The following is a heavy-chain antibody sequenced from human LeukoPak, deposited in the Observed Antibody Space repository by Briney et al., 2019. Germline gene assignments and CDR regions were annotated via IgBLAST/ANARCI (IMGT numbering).Heavy chain of an antibody. CDR2: INPDGGNT. V-gene: IGHV1-46*01. Sequence: GASVKLSCKASGYTFTNSYIHWVRQAPGQVLEWMGLINPDGGNTNYAQNFQGRVTLTRDTSTSTVYMELSSLRSEDTAIYYCARIRDGYNDAYDLWGQGTVVTVPS. J-gene: IGHJ3*01. CDR1: GYTFTNSY. D-gene: IGHD5-24*01. CDR3: ARIRDGYNDAYDL.